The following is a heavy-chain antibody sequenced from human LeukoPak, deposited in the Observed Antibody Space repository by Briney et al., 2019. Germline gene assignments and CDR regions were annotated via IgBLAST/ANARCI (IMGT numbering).Heavy chain of an antibody. CDR2: IYYSGST. V-gene: IGHV4-39*07. CDR3: ARVEEGYGSGRRENYYYYMDV. Sequence: SETLSLTCTVSGGSISSSSYYWGWIPQPPGKGLEWIGSIYYSGSTYYNPSLKSRVTISVDTSKNQFSLKLSSVTAADTAVYYCARVEEGYGSGRRENYYYYMDVWGKGTTVTISS. J-gene: IGHJ6*03. D-gene: IGHD3-10*01. CDR1: GGSISSSSYY.